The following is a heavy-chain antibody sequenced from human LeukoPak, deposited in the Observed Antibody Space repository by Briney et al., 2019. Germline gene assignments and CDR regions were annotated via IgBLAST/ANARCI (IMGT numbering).Heavy chain of an antibody. Sequence: PGGSLRLSCAVSGFTFSSRSMNWVRQAPGTGLEWLSYISSGSSTTYYADSVKGRFTISRDNAKNSLYLQMNSLGAEDTAVYYCAREGYDSSGYLYYYYGMDVWGQGTTVTVSS. V-gene: IGHV3-48*01. CDR2: ISSGSSTT. D-gene: IGHD3-22*01. CDR3: AREGYDSSGYLYYYYGMDV. CDR1: GFTFSSRS. J-gene: IGHJ6*02.